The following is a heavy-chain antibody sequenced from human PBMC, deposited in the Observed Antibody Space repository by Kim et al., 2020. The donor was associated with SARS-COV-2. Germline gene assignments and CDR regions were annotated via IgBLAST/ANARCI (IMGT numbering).Heavy chain of an antibody. CDR1: GFTFGDYA. Sequence: GGSLRLSCTASGFTFGDYAMSWVRQAPGKGLEWVGFIRSKAYGGTTQYAASVKGRFTISRDDSKSIAYLQMNSLKTDDTAVYYCTRDMWGYSNTFDYWGQGTLVTVSS. D-gene: IGHD4-4*01. CDR3: TRDMWGYSNTFDY. V-gene: IGHV3-49*04. J-gene: IGHJ4*02. CDR2: IRSKAYGGTT.